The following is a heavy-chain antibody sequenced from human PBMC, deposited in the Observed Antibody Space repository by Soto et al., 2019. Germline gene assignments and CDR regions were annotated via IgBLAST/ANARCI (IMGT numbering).Heavy chain of an antibody. CDR3: ARDLGDGYTPPRVDY. Sequence: KVQGRVTMSTDTSTSTVYMELRSLRSDDTALYYCARDLGDGYTPPRVDYWGQGTLVTVSS. J-gene: IGHJ4*02. D-gene: IGHD5-12*01. V-gene: IGHV1-18*01.